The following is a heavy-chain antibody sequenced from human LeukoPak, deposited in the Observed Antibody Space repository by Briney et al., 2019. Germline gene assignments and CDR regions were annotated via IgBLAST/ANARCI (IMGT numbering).Heavy chain of an antibody. Sequence: SETLSLTCTVSGGSISSYHWSWIRQPPGKGLEWIGYIYYSGSTNYNPSLKSRVTISVDTSKNQFSLKLSSVTAADTAVYYCARLWGGYSYGRLFDYWGQGTLVTVSS. V-gene: IGHV4-59*08. J-gene: IGHJ4*02. CDR1: GGSISSYH. CDR3: ARLWGGYSYGRLFDY. D-gene: IGHD5-18*01. CDR2: IYYSGST.